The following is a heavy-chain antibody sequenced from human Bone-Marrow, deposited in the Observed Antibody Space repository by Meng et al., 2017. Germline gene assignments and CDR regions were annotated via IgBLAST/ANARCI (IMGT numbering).Heavy chain of an antibody. CDR2: ISYDGSNK. Sequence: QGALVGAGGGGVQPGRSLRLSCAASGFTFSSYAMHWVRQAPGKGLEWVAVISYDGSNKYYADSVKGRFTISRDNSKNTLYLQMNSLRAEDTAVYYCARVVWGYWGQGTLVTVSS. J-gene: IGHJ4*02. CDR1: GFTFSSYA. V-gene: IGHV3-30*01. D-gene: IGHD1-26*01. CDR3: ARVVWGY.